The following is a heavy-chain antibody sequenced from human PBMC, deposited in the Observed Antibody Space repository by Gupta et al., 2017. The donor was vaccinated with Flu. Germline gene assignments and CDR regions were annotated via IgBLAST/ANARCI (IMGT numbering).Heavy chain of an antibody. CDR1: GFTFSSYD. Sequence: EVQLVESGGGLVQPGGSLRLSCAASGFTFSSYDMHWVRQATGKGLEWVSAIGTAGDTYYPGSVKGRFTISRENAKNSLYLQMNSLRAGDTAVYYCARGMMGATTHPDYWGQGTLVTVSS. J-gene: IGHJ4*02. D-gene: IGHD1-26*01. CDR3: ARGMMGATTHPDY. CDR2: IGTAGDT. V-gene: IGHV3-13*01.